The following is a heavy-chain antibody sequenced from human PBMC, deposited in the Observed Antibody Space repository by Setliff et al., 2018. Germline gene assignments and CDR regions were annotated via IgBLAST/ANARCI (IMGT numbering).Heavy chain of an antibody. CDR3: ARVGSGWHYFDY. D-gene: IGHD6-19*01. CDR1: GASVSSHY. Sequence: SETLSLTCNVSGASVSSHYWDWIRQPPGKGLEWIGFISYSGITTYNVSLKSRVSISVDTSKNQLSLTLSSVTAADTAVYYCARVGSGWHYFDYWGQGTLVTVSS. CDR2: ISYSGIT. J-gene: IGHJ4*02. V-gene: IGHV4-59*02.